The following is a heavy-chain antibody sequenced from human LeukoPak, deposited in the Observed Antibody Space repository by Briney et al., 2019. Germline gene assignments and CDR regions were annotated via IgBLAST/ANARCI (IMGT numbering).Heavy chain of an antibody. V-gene: IGHV1-8*01. CDR1: GYTFTSYD. D-gene: IGHD2-15*01. CDR2: MNPNSGNT. Sequence: ASVKVSCKASGYTFTSYDINWVRQATGQGLEWMGWMNPNSGNTGYAQKFQGRVTMTRNTSISTAYMELSSLRSDDTAVYYCARDWDCSGGSCYLGLLSDWGQGTLVTVSS. J-gene: IGHJ4*02. CDR3: ARDWDCSGGSCYLGLLSD.